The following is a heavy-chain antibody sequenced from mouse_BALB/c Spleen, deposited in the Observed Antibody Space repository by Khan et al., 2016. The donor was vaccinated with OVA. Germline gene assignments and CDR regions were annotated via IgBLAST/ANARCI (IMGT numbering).Heavy chain of an antibody. J-gene: IGHJ3*01. D-gene: IGHD4-1*01. V-gene: IGHV5-17*02. CDR1: GFSFSSFG. CDR3: ARANWAWFAY. Sequence: EVELVESGGGLVQPGGSRKLSCAASGFSFSSFGVHWVRQAPEKGLEWVAYISSDSNTIYYVDTVKGRFTISRDNPKNTLFLQMTSLRSEDTAMYYCARANWAWFAYWGQGTLVTVSA. CDR2: ISSDSNTI.